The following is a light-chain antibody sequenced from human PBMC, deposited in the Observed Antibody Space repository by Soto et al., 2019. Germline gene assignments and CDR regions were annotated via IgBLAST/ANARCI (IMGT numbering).Light chain of an antibody. CDR3: LLFYGGVHV. CDR1: TGAVTSGYY. V-gene: IGLV7-43*01. Sequence: QAVVTQEPSLTVSPGGTVTLTCACSTGAVTSGYYPNWFQQIPGQAPRAVIYRISNRHSWTPARFSGSLLGGKAALTLSAVQPADEADYYCLLFYGGVHVFGNGTKLTVL. CDR2: RIS. J-gene: IGLJ1*01.